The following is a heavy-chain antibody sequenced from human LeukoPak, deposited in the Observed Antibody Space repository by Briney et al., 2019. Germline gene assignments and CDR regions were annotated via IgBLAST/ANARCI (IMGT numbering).Heavy chain of an antibody. J-gene: IGHJ3*02. CDR1: GGTFSSYA. V-gene: IGHV1-69*05. Sequence: SVTVSFKASGGTFSSYAISWVRQAPGQGLEWMGGIIPIFGTATYAQKFQGRVTITTDESTSTAYMELSSLRSEDTAVYYCARDGPYYYDSSGYDDAFDIWGQGTMVTVSS. D-gene: IGHD3-22*01. CDR3: ARDGPYYYDSSGYDDAFDI. CDR2: IIPIFGTA.